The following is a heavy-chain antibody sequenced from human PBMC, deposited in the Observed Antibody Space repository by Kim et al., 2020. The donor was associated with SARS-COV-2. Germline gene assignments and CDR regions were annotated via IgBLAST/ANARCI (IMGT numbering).Heavy chain of an antibody. Sequence: YYTPSLKSRVTISVDTSHNHFSLRLSSVTAADTAVYYCARLRSGVGWFDPWGQGTLVTVSS. D-gene: IGHD5-12*01. J-gene: IGHJ5*02. V-gene: IGHV4-39*02. CDR3: ARLRSGVGWFDP.